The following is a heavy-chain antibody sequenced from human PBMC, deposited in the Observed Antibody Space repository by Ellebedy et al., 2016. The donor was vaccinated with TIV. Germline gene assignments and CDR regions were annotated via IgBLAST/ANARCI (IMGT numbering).Heavy chain of an antibody. CDR3: AKDKRGYPSSFDY. CDR1: GFTFSSYA. CDR2: ISGSGGST. D-gene: IGHD3-16*02. J-gene: IGHJ4*02. Sequence: GESLKISCAASGFTFSSYAMSWVRQAPGKGLEWVSAISGSGGSTYYADSVKGRFTISRDNSKNTLYLQMNSLRAEDTAVYYCAKDKRGYPSSFDYWGQGTLVTVSS. V-gene: IGHV3-23*01.